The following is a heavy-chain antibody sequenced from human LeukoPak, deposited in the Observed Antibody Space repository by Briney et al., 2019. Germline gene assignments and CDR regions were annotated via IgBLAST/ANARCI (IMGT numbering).Heavy chain of an antibody. Sequence: PGGSLRLSCAASGFTFSNYWMSWVRQAPGKGLEWVANIKEDGNGKYYVDSVEGRFTISRDNAKNSLFLQMNSLKDEDTAVYYCASHSVGVLPIATFDYWGQGTLVTVSS. V-gene: IGHV3-7*01. CDR3: ASHSVGVLPIATFDY. J-gene: IGHJ4*02. D-gene: IGHD2-2*01. CDR2: IKEDGNGK. CDR1: GFTFSNYW.